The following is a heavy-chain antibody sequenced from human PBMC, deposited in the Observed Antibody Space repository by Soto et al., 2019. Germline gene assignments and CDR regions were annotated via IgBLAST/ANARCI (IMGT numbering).Heavy chain of an antibody. CDR3: ARVSGYCSGGNCTYYFDY. J-gene: IGHJ4*02. Sequence: ASVKVSCKASGYTFTSYYMHWVRQAPGQGLEWMGIINPSGGSTSYAQKFQGRVTMTRDTSTSTVYMELSSLRSEDTAVYYCARVSGYCSGGNCTYYFDYWGQGTLVTVSS. CDR1: GYTFTSYY. CDR2: INPSGGST. V-gene: IGHV1-46*03. D-gene: IGHD2-15*01.